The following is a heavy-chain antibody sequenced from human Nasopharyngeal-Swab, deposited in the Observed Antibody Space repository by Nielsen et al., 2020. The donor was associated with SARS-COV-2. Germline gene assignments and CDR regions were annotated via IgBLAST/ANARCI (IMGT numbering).Heavy chain of an antibody. V-gene: IGHV3-23*01. D-gene: IGHD6-6*01. J-gene: IGHJ4*02. CDR2: ISGSGSST. CDR3: AKSSRSLDY. Sequence: GGSLRLSCAASGFTFTSYAMTWVRQAPGKGLEWVSGISGSGSSTYYADSVKGRFTISRDNSKNTLYLQMNSLRAEDTAVYYRAKSSRSLDYWGQGTLVTVSS. CDR1: GFTFTSYA.